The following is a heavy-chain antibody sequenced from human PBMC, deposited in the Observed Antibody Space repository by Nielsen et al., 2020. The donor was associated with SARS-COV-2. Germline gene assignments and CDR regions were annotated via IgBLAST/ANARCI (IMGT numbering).Heavy chain of an antibody. CDR1: GFTFGSYG. CDR2: IWYDGSEI. CDR3: TRAPYSSGDFDF. J-gene: IGHJ4*02. Sequence: GGSLRLSCAASGFTFGSYGMHWVRQAPGKGLEWLAVIWYDGSEIYYADSVNGRFTISRDTSENTLYLQMNSLRVEDTAVYYCTRAPYSSGDFDFWGQGTLVTVSS. D-gene: IGHD6-25*01. V-gene: IGHV3-33*01.